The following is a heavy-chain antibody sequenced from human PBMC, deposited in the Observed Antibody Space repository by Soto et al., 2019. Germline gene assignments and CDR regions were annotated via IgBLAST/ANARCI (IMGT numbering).Heavy chain of an antibody. CDR3: ARVRVFYSGSELGGRCIDV. CDR1: GFTFSSYS. J-gene: IGHJ6*02. D-gene: IGHD1-26*01. V-gene: IGHV3-48*02. CDR2: ISSSSSTI. Sequence: EVQLVESGGGLVQHGGSLRLSCAASGFTFSSYSMNWVRQAPGKGLEWVSYISSSSSTIYYADSVKGRFTISRDNANNSLYLQMNSLRDDETAVYYCARVRVFYSGSELGGRCIDVLGQGTTVTVSS.